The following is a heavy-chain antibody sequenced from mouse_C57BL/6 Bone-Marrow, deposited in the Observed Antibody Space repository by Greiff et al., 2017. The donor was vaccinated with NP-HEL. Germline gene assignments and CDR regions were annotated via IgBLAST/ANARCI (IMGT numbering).Heavy chain of an antibody. Sequence: EVQVVESGEGLVKPGGSLKLSCAASGFTFSSYAMSWVRQTPEKRLEWVAYISSGGDYIYYADTVKGRFTISKDNARNTLYLQMSSLKSEDTAMYYCTRGWDWYFDVWGTGTTVTVSS. J-gene: IGHJ1*03. CDR3: TRGWDWYFDV. V-gene: IGHV5-9-1*02. D-gene: IGHD3-3*01. CDR1: GFTFSSYA. CDR2: ISSGGDYI.